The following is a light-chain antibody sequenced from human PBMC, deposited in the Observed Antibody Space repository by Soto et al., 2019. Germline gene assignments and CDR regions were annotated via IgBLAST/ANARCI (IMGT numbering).Light chain of an antibody. CDR1: QDIDKY. V-gene: IGKV1-33*01. CDR2: DAS. Sequence: DIQMTQSPSSLSASVGDRVTITCQASQDIDKYLSWYQQKPGKAPKLLIYDASSLETGVPSRFSGSGSGTDFTLTISSLQPEDFATYYCQQYDNLPLIFGQGTRLEIK. J-gene: IGKJ5*01. CDR3: QQYDNLPLI.